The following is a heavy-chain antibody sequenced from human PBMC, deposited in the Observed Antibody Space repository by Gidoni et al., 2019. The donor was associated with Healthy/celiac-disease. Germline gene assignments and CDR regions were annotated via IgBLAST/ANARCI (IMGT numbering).Heavy chain of an antibody. CDR1: GFTFSSYS. V-gene: IGHV3-21*01. D-gene: IGHD5-18*01. CDR2: ISSRSSYI. Sequence: EVQLVESGGGLVKPGGSLRLSCAASGFTFSSYSMNWVRQAPGKGLEWVSTISSRSSYIYYADSVKGRFTISRDNAKNSLYLQMNSLRAEDTAVYYCARDLVRIQLWDSFDYWGQGTLVTVSS. CDR3: ARDLVRIQLWDSFDY. J-gene: IGHJ4*02.